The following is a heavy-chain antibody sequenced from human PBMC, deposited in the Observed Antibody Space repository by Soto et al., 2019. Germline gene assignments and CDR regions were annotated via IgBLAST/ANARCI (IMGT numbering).Heavy chain of an antibody. V-gene: IGHV1-2*02. J-gene: IGHJ6*02. CDR2: IHLNSGGT. Sequence: ASVKVSCKASGYTFTGYYVHWVRQAPGHGLEWLGWIHLNSGGTNYAQSFQGRVTMTRDMSVSTVYMEMTGLRDEDTAVYYCAREVWYYYGMDVWGQGTTVTVSS. CDR1: GYTFTGYY. CDR3: AREVWYYYGMDV. D-gene: IGHD1-20*01.